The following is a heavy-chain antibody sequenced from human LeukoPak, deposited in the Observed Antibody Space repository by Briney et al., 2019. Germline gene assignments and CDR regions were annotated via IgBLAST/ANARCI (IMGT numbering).Heavy chain of an antibody. Sequence: GGSLRLSCAASGFIFSSYAMTWVRQAPGKGLEWVSAISGSGGSTYYADSVKGRFTISRDNSKNTLYLQMNSLRAEDTAIFYCAKVEFDWPLLFSFDIWGQGTMVAVSS. CDR2: ISGSGGST. J-gene: IGHJ3*02. CDR3: AKVEFDWPLLFSFDI. D-gene: IGHD3-9*01. V-gene: IGHV3-23*01. CDR1: GFIFSSYA.